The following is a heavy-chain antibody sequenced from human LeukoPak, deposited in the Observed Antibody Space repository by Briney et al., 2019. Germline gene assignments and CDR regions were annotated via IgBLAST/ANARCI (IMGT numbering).Heavy chain of an antibody. V-gene: IGHV4-34*01. CDR2: INHSGST. CDR1: GGSFSGYY. CDR3: ARDGIVGATFDY. Sequence: PSETLSLTCAVYGGSFSGYYWSWIRQPPGKGLEWIGEINHSGSTNYNPSLKSRVTISVDTSKNQFSLKLSSVTAAHTAVYYCARDGIVGATFDYWGQGTLVTVSS. D-gene: IGHD1-26*01. J-gene: IGHJ4*02.